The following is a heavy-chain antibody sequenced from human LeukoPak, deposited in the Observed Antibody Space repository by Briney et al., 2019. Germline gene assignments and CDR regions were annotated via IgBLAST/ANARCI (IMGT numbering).Heavy chain of an antibody. CDR2: IIPIFGTA. Sequence: ASVKVSCKASGGTFSSYAISWVRQAPGQGLEWMGRIIPIFGTANYAQKFQGRVTITTDESTSTAYMELSSLRSEDTAVYYCARRRDCSTSCYPSYFDYWGQGTLVTVSS. D-gene: IGHD2-2*01. CDR1: GGTFSSYA. J-gene: IGHJ4*02. CDR3: ARRRDCSTSCYPSYFDY. V-gene: IGHV1-69*05.